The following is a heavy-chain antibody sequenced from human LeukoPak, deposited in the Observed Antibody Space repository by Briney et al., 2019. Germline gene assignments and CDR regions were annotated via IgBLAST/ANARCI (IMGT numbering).Heavy chain of an antibody. CDR3: AKYRGFGDSYDS. D-gene: IGHD3-10*01. J-gene: IGHJ4*02. CDR2: IGGSGGST. CDR1: GFAFSSYA. V-gene: IGHV3-23*01. Sequence: GGSLRLSCAASGFAFSSYAMSWVRQAPGKGLEWVSSIGGSGGSTYYADSVKGRSTISRDTSKNTLYLQMNGLRAEDTAVYYCAKYRGFGDSYDSWGQGTLVTVSS.